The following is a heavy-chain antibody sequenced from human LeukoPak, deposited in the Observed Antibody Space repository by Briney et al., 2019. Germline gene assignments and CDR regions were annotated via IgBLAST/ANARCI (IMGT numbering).Heavy chain of an antibody. J-gene: IGHJ3*02. V-gene: IGHV3-30-3*01. CDR1: GFTFSSYA. D-gene: IGHD2-21*02. CDR3: AREWHIVVVTAWGGAFDI. CDR2: ISYDGSNK. Sequence: GRSLRLSCAASGFTFSSYAMHWVRQAPGKGLEWVAVISYDGSNKYYADSVKGRFTISRDNSKNTLYLQMNSLRAEDTAVYYCAREWHIVVVTAWGGAFDIWGQGTMVTVSS.